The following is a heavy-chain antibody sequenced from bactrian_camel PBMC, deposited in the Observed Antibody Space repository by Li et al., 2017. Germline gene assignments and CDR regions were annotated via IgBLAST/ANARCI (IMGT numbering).Heavy chain of an antibody. CDR2: IRRDGGET. CDR3: AAVSKGRFCRLGLNLNY. Sequence: HVQLVESGGGSVQAGGSLRLSCKVSGHSRGSNCVGWYRLPPGRAPAEREGIAAIRRDGGETWYAASVKGRFTISKDSGKINLNLQMNNLKPGDTAMYYCAAVSKGRFCRLGLNLNYWGQGTQVTVS. CDR1: GHSRGSNC. V-gene: IGHV3S45*01. J-gene: IGHJ4*01. D-gene: IGHD3*01.